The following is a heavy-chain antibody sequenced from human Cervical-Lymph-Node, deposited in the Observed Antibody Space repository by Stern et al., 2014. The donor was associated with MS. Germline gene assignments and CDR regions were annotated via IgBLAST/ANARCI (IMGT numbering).Heavy chain of an antibody. D-gene: IGHD3-3*01. CDR1: GGSISSGNFH. V-gene: IGHV4-61*02. J-gene: IGHJ6*02. Sequence: QLPLQESGPGLVKPSQTLSLTCTVSGGSISSGNFHWSWIRQPAGKGLEWIGRIYTSGYTDYNPSLKSRVTISVDTSKNQVSLKLRSVSAADTAVYYCARAPMYDFSSAITMDVWGQGTTVTVSS. CDR2: IYTSGYT. CDR3: ARAPMYDFSSAITMDV.